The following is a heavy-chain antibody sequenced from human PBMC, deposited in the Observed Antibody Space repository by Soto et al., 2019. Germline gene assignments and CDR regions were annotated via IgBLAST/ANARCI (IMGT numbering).Heavy chain of an antibody. CDR3: ARGGSLYWYFDL. CDR2: INAGNGNT. V-gene: IGHV1-3*01. Sequence: VQLVQSGAEVKKPGASVKVSCKASGYTFTSYAMHWVRQAPGQRLEWMGWINAGNGNTKYSQKFQGRVTITRDTSASTAYMELSSLRSEDTAVYYCARGGSLYWYFDLWVRGTLVTVSS. J-gene: IGHJ2*01. D-gene: IGHD1-26*01. CDR1: GYTFTSYA.